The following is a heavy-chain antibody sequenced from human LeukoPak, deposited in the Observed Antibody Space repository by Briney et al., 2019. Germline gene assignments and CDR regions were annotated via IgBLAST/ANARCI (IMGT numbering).Heavy chain of an antibody. J-gene: IGHJ5*02. D-gene: IGHD6-13*01. V-gene: IGHV1-3*01. CDR3: ARVGAAGT. CDR2: INAGNGNT. Sequence: RLEWMGWINAGNGNTKYSQKFQGRVTITRDTSASTAYMELSSLRSEDTAVYYCARVGAAGTWGQGTLVTVSS.